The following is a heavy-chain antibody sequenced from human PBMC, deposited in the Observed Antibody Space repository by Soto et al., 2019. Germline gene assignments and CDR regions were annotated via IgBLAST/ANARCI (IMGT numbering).Heavy chain of an antibody. CDR1: GYTFTSYD. CDR3: PIEQQVRGFDP. D-gene: IGHD6-13*01. V-gene: IGHV1-8*01. CDR2: MNPNSGNT. Sequence: QVQLVQSGAEVKKPGASVKVSCKASGYTFTSYDINWVRQATGQGLEWMGWMNPNSGNTGYAQKFQGRVTMTRNTYISTAYMELSSLRSDNSAVSYCPIEQQVRGFDPWGQGTLVTVSS. J-gene: IGHJ5*02.